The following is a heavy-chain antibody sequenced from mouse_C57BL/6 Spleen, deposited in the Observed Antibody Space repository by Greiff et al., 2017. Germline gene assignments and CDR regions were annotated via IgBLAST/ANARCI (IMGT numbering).Heavy chain of an antibody. D-gene: IGHD1-1*01. CDR2: IDPSDSYT. V-gene: IGHV1-69*01. CDR1: GYTFTSYW. Sequence: VQLQQPGAELVMPGASVKLSCKASGYTFTSYWLHWVKQRPGQGLEWIGEIDPSDSYTNYNHKFKGKSTLTGDKSSSTAYMQLSSLTSEDSAVYYCARNYYGSSRYFDYWGQGTTLTVSS. J-gene: IGHJ2*01. CDR3: ARNYYGSSRYFDY.